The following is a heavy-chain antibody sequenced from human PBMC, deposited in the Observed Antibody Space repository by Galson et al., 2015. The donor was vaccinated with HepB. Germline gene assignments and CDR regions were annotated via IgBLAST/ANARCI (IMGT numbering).Heavy chain of an antibody. CDR2: ISGSGGST. Sequence: SLRLSCAASGFTFSSYAMSWVRQAPGKGLEWVSAISGSGGSTYYADSVKGRFTISRDNSKNTLYLQMNSLRAEDTAVYYCARDTYYDYVWGWNYWGQGTLVTVSS. J-gene: IGHJ4*02. CDR1: GFTFSSYA. V-gene: IGHV3-23*01. D-gene: IGHD3-16*01. CDR3: ARDTYYDYVWGWNY.